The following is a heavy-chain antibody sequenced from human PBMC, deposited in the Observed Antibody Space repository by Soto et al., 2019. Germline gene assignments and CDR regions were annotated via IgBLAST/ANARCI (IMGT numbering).Heavy chain of an antibody. CDR1: GFTFSNYG. V-gene: IGHV3-33*01. J-gene: IGHJ5*02. CDR2: IWTDGNNK. CDR3: ARAGIVATTQLGWFDP. D-gene: IGHD1-26*01. Sequence: QVQLVESGGGVVQPGRSLRLSCAASGFTFSNYGIHWVRQAPGKGLEWVAVIWTDGNNKYYPDSVKGRFTISRDNSKNTLYLQMNSLRAEDTAVYYCARAGIVATTQLGWFDPWGQGTLVTVSS.